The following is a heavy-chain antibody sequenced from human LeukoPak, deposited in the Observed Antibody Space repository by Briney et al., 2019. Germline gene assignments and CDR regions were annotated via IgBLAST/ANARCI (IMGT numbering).Heavy chain of an antibody. CDR1: GISINPYY. V-gene: IGHV4-4*07. CDR3: MRDGPSWGLL. Sequence: SETLSLTCTVSGISINPYYWTWIRQPAGKGLEWIGRIIYTTGSTNYNPSLNRRVTMSVDTSKNQISLKLTYVTAADTAMYYCMRDGPSWGLLWGLGTLVTVSS. J-gene: IGHJ4*02. CDR2: IIYTTGST. D-gene: IGHD7-27*01.